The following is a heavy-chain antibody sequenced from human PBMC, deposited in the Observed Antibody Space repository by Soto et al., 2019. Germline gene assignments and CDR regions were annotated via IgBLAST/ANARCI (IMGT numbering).Heavy chain of an antibody. Sequence: GPTLVNPTQTLTLTCAFSGFSISTSGVGVGWIRQPPGKALEWLVFIYWDDDKRYSPSLRSRLSITKDASKNQVVLTMTNVDPVDTATYFCAHRPPYSPTWNAGWFGPWGQGVLVTVSS. CDR3: AHRPPYSPTWNAGWFGP. V-gene: IGHV2-5*02. CDR2: IYWDDDK. CDR1: GFSISTSGVG. J-gene: IGHJ5*02. D-gene: IGHD1-1*01.